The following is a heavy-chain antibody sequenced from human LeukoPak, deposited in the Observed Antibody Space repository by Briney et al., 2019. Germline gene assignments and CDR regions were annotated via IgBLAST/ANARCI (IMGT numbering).Heavy chain of an antibody. D-gene: IGHD6-19*01. CDR2: IYTSGST. V-gene: IGHV4-4*07. J-gene: IGHJ5*02. CDR1: GQSISSGYY. CDR3: ARVYSSDENWFDP. Sequence: SETLSLTCTVSGQSISSGYYWSWIRQPAGKGLEWIGRIYTSGSTNYNPSLKSRVTMSVDTSKNQFSLKLSSVTAADTAVYYCARVYSSDENWFDPWGQGTLVTVSS.